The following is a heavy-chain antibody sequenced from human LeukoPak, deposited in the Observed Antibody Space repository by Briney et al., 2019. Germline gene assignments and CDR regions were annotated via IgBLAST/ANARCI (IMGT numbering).Heavy chain of an antibody. CDR2: INAGNGNT. CDR3: ASVRNPYGSGSYYITDKGY. J-gene: IGHJ4*02. V-gene: IGHV1-3*01. CDR1: GYTFTSYA. D-gene: IGHD3-10*01. Sequence: GASVKDSCKASGYTFTSYAMHWVRQAPGQRLEWMGWINAGNGNTKYSQKFQGRVTITRDTSASTAYMELSGLRSEDTAVYYCASVRNPYGSGSYYITDKGYWGQGTLVTVSS.